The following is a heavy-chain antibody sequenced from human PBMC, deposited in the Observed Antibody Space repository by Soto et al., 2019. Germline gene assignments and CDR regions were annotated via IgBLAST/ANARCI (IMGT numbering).Heavy chain of an antibody. D-gene: IGHD4-17*01. J-gene: IGHJ4*02. V-gene: IGHV4-59*01. CDR3: ARDNGDFDS. CDR2: IYYSGST. CDR1: GGSISSYY. Sequence: SETLSLTCTVSGGSISSYYWSWIRQPPGKGLEWIGYIYYSGSTNYNPSLKSRVTISVDTSKNQFSLKLSSVTAADTAVYYCARDNGDFDSWGQGTLVTVSS.